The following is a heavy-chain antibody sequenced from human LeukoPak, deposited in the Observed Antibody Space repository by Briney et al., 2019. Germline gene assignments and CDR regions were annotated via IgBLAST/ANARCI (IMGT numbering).Heavy chain of an antibody. Sequence: PGRSLRLSCAASRFTFSSYEMNWVRRAPRKGLESVAYINSSYSSRYYADSVKGRFTISRDNANNSLSLLMNSLRAEDTAVYYCARDKASPFTYYGMDVWGQGTTVTVSS. CDR1: RFTFSSYE. CDR2: INSSYSSR. V-gene: IGHV3-48*03. J-gene: IGHJ6*02. CDR3: ARDKASPFTYYGMDV. D-gene: IGHD6-6*01.